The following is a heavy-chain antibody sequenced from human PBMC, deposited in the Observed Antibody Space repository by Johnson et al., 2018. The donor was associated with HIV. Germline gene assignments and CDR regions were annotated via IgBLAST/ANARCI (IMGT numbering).Heavy chain of an antibody. CDR3: ARKGDAFDI. CDR2: GSI. V-gene: IGHV3-9*01. D-gene: IGHD1-14*01. J-gene: IGHJ3*02. Sequence: GSIGYADSVKGRFTISRDNAKNSLYLQMSILRAEDTAIYYCARKGDAFDIWGQGTMVTVSS.